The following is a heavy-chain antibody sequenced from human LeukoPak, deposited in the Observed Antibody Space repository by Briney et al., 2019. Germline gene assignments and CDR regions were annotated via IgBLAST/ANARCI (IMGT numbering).Heavy chain of an antibody. J-gene: IGHJ6*04. CDR3: ARARHCSGGSCYWTPYYYYGMDV. V-gene: IGHV1-69*06. CDR1: GGTFSSYA. Sequence: SVKVSCKASGGTFSSYAISWVRQAPGQGLEWMGGIIPIFGTANYAQKFQGRVTITADKSTSTAYMELSSLRSEDTAVYYCARARHCSGGSCYWTPYYYYGMDVWGKGTTVTVSS. CDR2: IIPIFGTA. D-gene: IGHD2-15*01.